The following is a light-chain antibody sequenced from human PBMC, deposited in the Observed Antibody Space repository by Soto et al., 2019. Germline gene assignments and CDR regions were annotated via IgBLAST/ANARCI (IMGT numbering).Light chain of an antibody. CDR1: SSDVGGYNY. V-gene: IGLV2-14*01. CDR3: SSYTSRGTWV. J-gene: IGLJ3*02. CDR2: EVN. Sequence: QSALTQPASVSGSPGQSITISCTGTSSDVGGYNYVSWYQQHPGKAPKLMIYEVNNRPSGVSNRFSGSKSANTASLTISGLQAEDEAEYYCSSYTSRGTWVFGGGTKLTVL.